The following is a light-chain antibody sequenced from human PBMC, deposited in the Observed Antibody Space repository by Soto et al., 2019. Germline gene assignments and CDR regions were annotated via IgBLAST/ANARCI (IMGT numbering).Light chain of an antibody. CDR1: QSVRSNY. CDR3: QQYASSPLT. CDR2: GAS. J-gene: IGKJ4*01. V-gene: IGKV3-20*01. Sequence: EIVLTQSPGTLSLSSGERATLSCRASQSVRSNYLAWYQQKPGQAPRLLIYGASSRATGIPDRFGGSGSGTDFTLTISRLEPEDFAVYYCQQYASSPLTFCGGTKVELK.